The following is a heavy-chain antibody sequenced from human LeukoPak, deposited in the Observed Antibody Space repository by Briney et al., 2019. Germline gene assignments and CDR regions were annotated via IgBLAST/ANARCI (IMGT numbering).Heavy chain of an antibody. V-gene: IGHV3-30*02. CDR1: GFTFSSYG. Sequence: PGGSLRLSCAASGFTFSSYGMHWVRQAPGKGLEWVAFIRYDGSNKYYADSVKGRFTISRDNSKNTLSLQMNSLRAEDTAVFYCAKGDTNVVVPAALDTLDYWGQGTLVTVSS. CDR3: AKGDTNVVVPAALDTLDY. J-gene: IGHJ4*02. D-gene: IGHD2-2*01. CDR2: IRYDGSNK.